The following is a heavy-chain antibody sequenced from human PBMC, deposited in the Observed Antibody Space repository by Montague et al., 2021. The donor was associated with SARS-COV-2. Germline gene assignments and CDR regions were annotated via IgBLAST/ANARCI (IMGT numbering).Heavy chain of an antibody. CDR2: ITRNGEST. CDR3: TRGFRGGPLDC. J-gene: IGHJ4*02. D-gene: IGHD3-10*01. V-gene: IGHV3-20*04. Sequence: SLRLSCAAFGFIFDDYGMSWVRQVPGRGPEWVSGITRNGESTGYADSVKGRVTISRDNAKNSLSLQMNNLRVEDTALYYCTRGFRGGPLDCWSQGIPVTVSS. CDR1: GFIFDDYG.